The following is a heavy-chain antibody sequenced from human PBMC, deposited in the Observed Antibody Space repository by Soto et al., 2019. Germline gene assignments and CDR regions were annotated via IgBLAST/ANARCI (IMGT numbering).Heavy chain of an antibody. CDR1: GYMFTSYG. D-gene: IGHD1-26*01. Sequence: QLQLVQSGAEVKKPGASVKVSCKASGYMFTSYGITWVRQAPGQGLEWMGWISAYNGKTQYAQQLQGRLTLTTDTTTITAYMELRSLRSDDTAVYYCARDPSYSGDYRGWFGPWGQGTLVTVSS. J-gene: IGHJ5*02. CDR2: ISAYNGKT. V-gene: IGHV1-18*01. CDR3: ARDPSYSGDYRGWFGP.